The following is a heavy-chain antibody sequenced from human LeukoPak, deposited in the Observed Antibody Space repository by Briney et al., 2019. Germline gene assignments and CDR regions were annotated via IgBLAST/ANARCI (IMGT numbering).Heavy chain of an antibody. V-gene: IGHV4-31*03. CDR3: ARGHKNYYDSSGYANQFDP. D-gene: IGHD3-22*01. CDR1: GGSISSGGYY. CDR2: IYYSGST. Sequence: SETLSLTCTVSGGSISSGGYYWSWIRQHPGKGLEWIGYIYYSGSTYYNPSLKSRVTISVDTSKNQFSLKLSSVTAADTAVYYCARGHKNYYDSSGYANQFDPWGQGTLVTVSS. J-gene: IGHJ5*02.